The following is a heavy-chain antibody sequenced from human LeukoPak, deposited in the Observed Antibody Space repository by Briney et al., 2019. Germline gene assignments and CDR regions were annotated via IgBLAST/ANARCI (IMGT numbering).Heavy chain of an antibody. V-gene: IGHV3-7*04. CDR1: GFTFSSYW. J-gene: IGHJ6*02. D-gene: IGHD4-17*01. Sequence: GGSLRLSCAASGFTFSSYWMNWARQAPGKGLEWVASINHNGNVNYYVDSVKGRFTISRDNAKNTLYLQMNSLRAEDTAVYYCAKDYGDLDYYYYGMDVWGQGTTVTVSS. CDR2: INHNGNVN. CDR3: AKDYGDLDYYYYGMDV.